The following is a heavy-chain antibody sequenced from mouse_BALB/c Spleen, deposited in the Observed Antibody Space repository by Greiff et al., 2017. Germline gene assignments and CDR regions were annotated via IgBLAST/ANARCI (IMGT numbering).Heavy chain of an antibody. J-gene: IGHJ1*01. CDR3: ARRGGYYVDYWYFDV. CDR1: GYTFTSYV. V-gene: IGHV1-14*01. CDR2: INPYNDGT. Sequence: EVQLQQSGPELVKPGASVKMSCKASGYTFTSYVMHWVKQKPGQGLEWIGYINPYNDGTKYNEKFKGKATLTSDKSSSTAYMELSSLTSEDSAVYYCARRGGYYVDYWYFDVWGAGTTVTVSS. D-gene: IGHD2-3*01.